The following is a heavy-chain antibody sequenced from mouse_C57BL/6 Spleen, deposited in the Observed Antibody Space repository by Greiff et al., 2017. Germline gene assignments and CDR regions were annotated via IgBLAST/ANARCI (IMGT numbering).Heavy chain of an antibody. CDR3: ARGGDGGY. Sequence: EVKLMASGGGLVKPGGSLKLSCAASGFTFSDYGMHWVRQAPEKGLEWVAYISSGSSTIYYADTVKGRFTISRDNAKNTLFLQMTSLRSEDTAMYYCARGGDGGYWGQGTTLTVSS. CDR1: GFTFSDYG. V-gene: IGHV5-17*01. CDR2: ISSGSSTI. J-gene: IGHJ2*01.